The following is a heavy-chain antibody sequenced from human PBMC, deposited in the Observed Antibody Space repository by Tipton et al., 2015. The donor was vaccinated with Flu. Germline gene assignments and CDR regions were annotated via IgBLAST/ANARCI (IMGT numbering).Heavy chain of an antibody. J-gene: IGHJ5*02. V-gene: IGHV4-34*01. Sequence: TLSLTCAVYGGSFSGHYWSWIRRPPGKGLEWIGEINHSGSPNYNPSLKSRVTLSIDTSKNQSSLKMKSVTASDMAVYYCARRDYSNYVSDPKSWFDPWGQGTLVAVSS. CDR1: GGSFSGHY. D-gene: IGHD4-11*01. CDR3: ARRDYSNYVSDPKSWFDP. CDR2: INHSGSP.